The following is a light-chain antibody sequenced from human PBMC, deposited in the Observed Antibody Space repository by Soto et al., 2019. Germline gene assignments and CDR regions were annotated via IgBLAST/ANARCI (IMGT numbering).Light chain of an antibody. CDR1: SSDVGSYNL. J-gene: IGLJ2*01. V-gene: IGLV2-23*01. CDR2: EGS. Sequence: QSALTQPASVSGSPGQSITISCTGTSSDVGSYNLVSWYQQHPGKAPKLMIYEGSKRPSGVSNRFSGSKSGNTASRTISGVQAEDEAEYYCCSYAGSSVAFGGGTKLTVL. CDR3: CSYAGSSVA.